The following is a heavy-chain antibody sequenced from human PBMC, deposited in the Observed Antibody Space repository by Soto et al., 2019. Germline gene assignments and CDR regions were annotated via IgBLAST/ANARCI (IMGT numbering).Heavy chain of an antibody. J-gene: IGHJ4*02. CDR1: GFTFSGDW. CDR3: ARGPRGLYHHDY. D-gene: IGHD2-2*01. Sequence: EVQLVESGGGLVQPGGSLRLSCAASGFTFSGDWMHWVRQAAGKGLVWVSRINMDGSSTNYADSVKDRFTISRDNAKNTLYLQMNSLRVDDTAVYYCARGPRGLYHHDYWGQGALVTVSS. CDR2: INMDGSST. V-gene: IGHV3-74*01.